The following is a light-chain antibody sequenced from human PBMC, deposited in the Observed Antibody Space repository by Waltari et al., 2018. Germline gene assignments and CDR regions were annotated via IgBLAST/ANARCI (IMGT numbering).Light chain of an antibody. CDR1: QVINKF. Sequence: DFQLTQSPSSLSASVGDTVTITCRASQVINKFLAWYQQTPGKAPKLLLYGASRLQTGVPSRFSGSVSGTDFTLTINSLQPEDFATYYCQQYFSSPYNFGQGTKLDIK. CDR3: QQYFSSPYN. CDR2: GAS. V-gene: IGKV1-NL1*01. J-gene: IGKJ2*01.